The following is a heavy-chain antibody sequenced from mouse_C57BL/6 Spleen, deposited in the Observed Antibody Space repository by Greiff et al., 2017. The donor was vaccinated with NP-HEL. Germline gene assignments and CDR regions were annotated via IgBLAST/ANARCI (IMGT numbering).Heavy chain of an antibody. Sequence: QVQLQQPGAELVKPGASVKMSCKASGYTFTSYWITWVKQRPGQGLEWIGDIYPGSGSTNYNEKFKSKATLTVDTSSSTAYMQLSSLTSEDSAVYYCAREDYDYDGLPYFDYWGQGTTLTVSS. CDR2: IYPGSGST. J-gene: IGHJ2*01. D-gene: IGHD2-4*01. CDR3: AREDYDYDGLPYFDY. V-gene: IGHV1-55*01. CDR1: GYTFTSYW.